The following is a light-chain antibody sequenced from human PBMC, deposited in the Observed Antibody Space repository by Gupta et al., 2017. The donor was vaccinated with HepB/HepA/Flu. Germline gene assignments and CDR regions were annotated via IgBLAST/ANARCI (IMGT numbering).Light chain of an antibody. J-gene: IGKJ1*01. CDR2: LGS. Sequence: DIVMTQSPPSLLVTPGEPASISCRTSQSLLHSNGYNYLDWYLQKPGQSPQLLIYLGSNRASGVPDRFSGSGSGTDFTLKISRVEAEDVGVYYCMQALQTPPAFGQGTKVEIK. CDR1: QSLLHSNGYNY. CDR3: MQALQTPPA. V-gene: IGKV2-28*01.